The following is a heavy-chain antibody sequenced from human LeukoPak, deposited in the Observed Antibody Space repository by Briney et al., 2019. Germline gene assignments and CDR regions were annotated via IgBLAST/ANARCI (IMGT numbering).Heavy chain of an antibody. CDR3: ARQGNTTSLFDC. Sequence: SETLSLTCAVSGGSISSGNWWSWVRQPPGKGLEWIGEIYHSGSTNYNPSLKSRVTMSVDTSKNQFSLKLSSVTAADTAVYYCARQGNTTSLFDCWGQGTLVTVSS. CDR2: IYHSGST. V-gene: IGHV4-4*02. CDR1: GGSISSGNW. D-gene: IGHD1-14*01. J-gene: IGHJ4*02.